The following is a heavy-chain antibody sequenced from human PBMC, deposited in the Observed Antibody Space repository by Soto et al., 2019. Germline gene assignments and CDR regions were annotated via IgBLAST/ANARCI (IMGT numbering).Heavy chain of an antibody. CDR2: IYYSGST. D-gene: IGHD6-13*01. J-gene: IGHJ5*02. V-gene: IGHV4-30-4*01. CDR1: GGSISSGDYY. Sequence: SETLSLTCTVSGGSISSGDYYWSWIRQPPGKGLEWIGYIYYSGSTYYNPSLKSRVTISVDTSKNQFSLKLSSVTAADTAVYYCAREGMAAEFWFDPWGQGTLVTVSS. CDR3: AREGMAAEFWFDP.